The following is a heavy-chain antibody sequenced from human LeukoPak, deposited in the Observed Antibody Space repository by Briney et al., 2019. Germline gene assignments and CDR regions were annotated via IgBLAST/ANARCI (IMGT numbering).Heavy chain of an antibody. CDR2: VNADGGNT. J-gene: IGHJ4*02. CDR3: TKRVKYGGTWDHFAD. Sequence: GGSLRLSCAASGFAFDNYRMSWVRQAPGKGLEWVSTVNADGGNTYYADSVKGRFTISRDNSKSTLILQMNSLRVEDTALYYCTKRVKYGGTWDHFADWGQGTLVAVSS. V-gene: IGHV3-23*01. CDR1: GFAFDNYR. D-gene: IGHD1-26*01.